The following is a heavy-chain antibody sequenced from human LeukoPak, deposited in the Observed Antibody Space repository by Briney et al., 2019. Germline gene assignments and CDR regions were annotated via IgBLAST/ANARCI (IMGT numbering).Heavy chain of an antibody. J-gene: IGHJ1*01. V-gene: IGHV1-69*01. CDR2: IIPIFGTA. Sequence: SVKVSCKASGGSFTMYAFSLVRQAHGQGLEWMGGIIPIFGTANYAQNFQGRVTITEDESTGTAYMELSSLRSEDTAVYYCARVSRAVPHWGQGTLVTVPS. CDR3: ARVSRAVPH. CDR1: GGSFTMYA. D-gene: IGHD2/OR15-2a*01.